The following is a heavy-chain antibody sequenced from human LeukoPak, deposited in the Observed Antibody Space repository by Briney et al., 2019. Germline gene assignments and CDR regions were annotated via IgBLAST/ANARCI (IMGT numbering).Heavy chain of an antibody. CDR3: TRENHYGSDV. Sequence: GGSLRLSCAASGFTFDDYTMHWVRQAPGKGLEWVSYISGHGGSTIYYADSVKGRFTISRDNARNSLFLQMNSLRAEDTAEYYCTRENHYGSDVWGQGTTVTVSS. V-gene: IGHV3-11*01. J-gene: IGHJ6*02. CDR2: ISGHGGSTI. CDR1: GFTFDDYT.